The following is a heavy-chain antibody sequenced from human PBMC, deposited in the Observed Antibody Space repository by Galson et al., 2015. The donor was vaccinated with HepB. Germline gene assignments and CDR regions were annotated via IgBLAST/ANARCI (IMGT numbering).Heavy chain of an antibody. V-gene: IGHV1-18*01. CDR1: GYTFTSYG. CDR3: ARAPSVSGGPDY. Sequence: SVKVSCKASGYTFTSYGIFWVRQAPGQGLEWMGWISGYNGNINYAQKFQGRVTMTTDTPTNTAYMELRSLRSDDTAVYYCARAPSVSGGPDYWGQGTLVTISS. J-gene: IGHJ4*02. D-gene: IGHD3-10*01. CDR2: ISGYNGNI.